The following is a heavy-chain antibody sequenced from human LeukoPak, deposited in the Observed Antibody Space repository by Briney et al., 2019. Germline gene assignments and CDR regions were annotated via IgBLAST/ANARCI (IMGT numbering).Heavy chain of an antibody. CDR3: ATGGFDYGSAY. D-gene: IGHD3-10*01. CDR1: GYTLTELS. Sequence: ASVKVSFTVSGYTLTELSMHWVRQAPGKGLEWMGGFDPEDGETIYAQKFQGRVTMTEDTSTDTAYMELSSLGSEDTAVYYCATGGFDYGSAYWGQGTLVTVSS. CDR2: FDPEDGET. V-gene: IGHV1-24*01. J-gene: IGHJ4*02.